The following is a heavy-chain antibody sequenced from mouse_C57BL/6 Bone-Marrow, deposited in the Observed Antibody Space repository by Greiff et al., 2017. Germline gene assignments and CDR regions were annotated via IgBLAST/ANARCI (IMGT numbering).Heavy chain of an antibody. J-gene: IGHJ3*01. CDR2: IFPGSGST. CDR1: RYTFTDYY. CDR3: ARWGDYYGPWFAY. V-gene: IGHV1-75*01. Sequence: VQLQQSGPELVKPGASVKISCKASRYTFTDYYINWVKQRPGQGLEWIGWIFPGSGSTYYNEKFKGKATLTVDKSSSTAYMLLSSLTSEDSAVYFCARWGDYYGPWFAYWGQGTLVTVSA. D-gene: IGHD1-1*01.